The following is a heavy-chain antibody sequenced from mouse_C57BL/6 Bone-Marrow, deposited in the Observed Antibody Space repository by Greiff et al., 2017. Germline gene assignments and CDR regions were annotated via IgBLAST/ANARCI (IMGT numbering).Heavy chain of an antibody. CDR2: IYPGSGNT. J-gene: IGHJ2*01. Sequence: VQLQESGAELVRPGASVKLSCKASGYTFTDYYINWVKQRPGQGLEWIARIYPGSGNTYYNEKFKGKATLTAEKSSSTAYMQLSSLTSEDSAVYFCARDGYDSFDYWGQGTTLTVSS. V-gene: IGHV1-76*01. CDR3: ARDGYDSFDY. CDR1: GYTFTDYY. D-gene: IGHD2-2*01.